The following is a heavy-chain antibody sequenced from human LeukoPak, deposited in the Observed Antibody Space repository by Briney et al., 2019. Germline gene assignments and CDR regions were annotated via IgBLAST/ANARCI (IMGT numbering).Heavy chain of an antibody. V-gene: IGHV3-53*01. CDR3: ASVGGAALGY. CDR1: GFSVTSSH. CDR2: VHSGGST. J-gene: IGHJ4*02. D-gene: IGHD1-26*01. Sequence: GGSLRLSCAASGFSVTSSHMTWVRQAPGKGLEWVSAVHSGGSTYYADSVKGRFTISRDNSKNTLSLQMNSLRAEDTALYYCASVGGAALGYWGQGSLVTVSS.